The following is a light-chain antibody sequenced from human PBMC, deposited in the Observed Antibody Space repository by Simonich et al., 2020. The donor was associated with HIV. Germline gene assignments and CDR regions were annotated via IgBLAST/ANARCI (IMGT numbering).Light chain of an antibody. CDR3: SSYTSSSTVV. CDR2: DVS. Sequence: QSALPQPASVSGSPGQSITISCTGTSSDVGGYNYVSWYQQHPGKAPKLSIYDVSKRPSGVSNRVSGSKSGNTASLTISGLQAEDEADYYCSSYTSSSTVVFGGGTKLTVL. V-gene: IGLV2-14*01. CDR1: SSDVGGYNY. J-gene: IGLJ2*01.